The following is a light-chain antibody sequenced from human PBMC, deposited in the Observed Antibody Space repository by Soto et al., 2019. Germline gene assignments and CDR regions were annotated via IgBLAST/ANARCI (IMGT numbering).Light chain of an antibody. CDR3: CSYAGNSLWV. CDR1: SSDVGGSNF. V-gene: IGLV2-11*01. CDR2: DVS. Sequence: QSALTQPRSVSGSPGQSVTISCNGTSSDVGGSNFVSWYQQHAGKAPKLVIYDVSKRPSGVPDRFSGSKSGNAASLTISGLQVEDEADYYCCSYAGNSLWVFGGGTKLTVL. J-gene: IGLJ3*02.